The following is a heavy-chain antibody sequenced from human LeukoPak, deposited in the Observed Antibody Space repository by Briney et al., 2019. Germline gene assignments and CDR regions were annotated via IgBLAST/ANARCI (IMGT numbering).Heavy chain of an antibody. CDR3: ARGGYYSYNWFDP. CDR2: INSDGSST. J-gene: IGHJ5*02. D-gene: IGHD3-22*01. V-gene: IGHV3-74*01. Sequence: GGSLRLSCAASGSYWMHWVRQAPGKGLVWVSRINSDGSSTNYADSVKGRFTISRDNVKNTLCLQMNSLRAEDTAVYYCARGGYYSYNWFDPWGQGTLVTVSS. CDR1: GSYW.